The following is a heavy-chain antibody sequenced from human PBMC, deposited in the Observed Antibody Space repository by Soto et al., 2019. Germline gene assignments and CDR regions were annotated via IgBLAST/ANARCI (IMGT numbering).Heavy chain of an antibody. CDR1: GFTFSSYA. CDR3: AKFAMVRFYGMDV. J-gene: IGHJ6*02. Sequence: EVQLLESGGGLVQPGGSLRLSCAASGFTFSSYAMSWVRQAPGKGLEWVSAISGSGGSTYYADSVKGRFTISRDNSKNTLYLQMKSLSAEDTAVYYCAKFAMVRFYGMDVWGQGTTVTVSS. D-gene: IGHD3-10*01. V-gene: IGHV3-23*01. CDR2: ISGSGGST.